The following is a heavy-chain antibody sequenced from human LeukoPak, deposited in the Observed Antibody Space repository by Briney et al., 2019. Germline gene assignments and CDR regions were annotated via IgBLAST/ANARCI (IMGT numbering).Heavy chain of an antibody. CDR2: IIPILGIA. Sequence: ASVKVSCKASGGTFISYAISWVGQAPGQGLEWMGRIIPILGIANYAQKFQGRVTITADKSTSTAYMELSSLRSEDTAVYYCARHQSTSSYGMDVWGQGTTVTVSS. CDR1: GGTFISYA. V-gene: IGHV1-69*04. D-gene: IGHD2-2*01. J-gene: IGHJ6*02. CDR3: ARHQSTSSYGMDV.